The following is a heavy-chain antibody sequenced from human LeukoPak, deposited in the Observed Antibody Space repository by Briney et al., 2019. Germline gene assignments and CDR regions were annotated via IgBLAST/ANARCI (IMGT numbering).Heavy chain of an antibody. CDR1: GGSISSSSYY. J-gene: IGHJ5*02. CDR2: IYYSGST. Sequence: SETLSLTCTVSGGSISSSSYYWGWIRQPPGKGLEWIGSIYYSGSTYYNPSLKSRVTISVDTSKNQFSLKLSSVTAADMAVYYCARLYILSPNWFDPWGQGTLVTVSS. V-gene: IGHV4-39*01. CDR3: ARLYILSPNWFDP. D-gene: IGHD5-12*01.